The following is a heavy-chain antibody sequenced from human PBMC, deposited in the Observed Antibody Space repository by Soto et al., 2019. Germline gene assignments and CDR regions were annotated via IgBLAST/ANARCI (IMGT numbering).Heavy chain of an antibody. CDR3: AGGGVRGVITRTRDYYGMDV. CDR2: IYPGDSDT. Sequence: PGESLKISCKGSGYSFTSYWIGWVRQLPGKGLEWMGIIYPGDSDTRYSPSFQGQVTISADKSISTAYLQWSSLKASNTAMYYCAGGGVRGVITRTRDYYGMDVWGQGTTVTVSS. J-gene: IGHJ6*02. V-gene: IGHV5-51*01. D-gene: IGHD3-10*01. CDR1: GYSFTSYW.